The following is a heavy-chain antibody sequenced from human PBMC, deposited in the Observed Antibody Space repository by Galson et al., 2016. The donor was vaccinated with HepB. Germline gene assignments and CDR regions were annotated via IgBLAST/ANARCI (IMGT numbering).Heavy chain of an antibody. CDR2: IYSGGRT. V-gene: IGHV4-39*01. CDR1: GGSISSGTYY. D-gene: IGHD6-13*01. CDR3: ARHGRTAAVEFDY. J-gene: IGHJ4*02. Sequence: ETLSLTCTVSGGSISSGTYYWGWIRQPPGKGLEWIGTIYSGGRTYYNSSLMSRLTISVDTSKNQFSLRLSSVTAADTAVYYCARHGRTAAVEFDYWGQGTLVTVSS.